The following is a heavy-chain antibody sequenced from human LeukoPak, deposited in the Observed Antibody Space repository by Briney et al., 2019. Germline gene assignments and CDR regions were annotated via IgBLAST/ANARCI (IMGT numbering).Heavy chain of an antibody. CDR1: GFSFSTYT. Sequence: GGSLRLSCAASGFSFSTYTMNWVRQAPGKGLDWVSYISSSSSTIYYADSVKGRFTISRDNANNSLYLQMNSLRDEDTAVYYCARARRYRSSWYHDYWGQGTLVTVSS. CDR3: ARARRYRSSWYHDY. J-gene: IGHJ4*02. V-gene: IGHV3-48*02. D-gene: IGHD6-13*01. CDR2: ISSSSSTI.